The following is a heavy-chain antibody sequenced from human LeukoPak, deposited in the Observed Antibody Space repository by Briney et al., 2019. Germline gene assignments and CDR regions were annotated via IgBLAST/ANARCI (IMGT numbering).Heavy chain of an antibody. V-gene: IGHV4-30-4*01. J-gene: IGHJ4*02. CDR2: IYYSGTT. CDR1: GGSISSGDYY. D-gene: IGHD3-22*01. CDR3: ATFNYYDNGVFDY. Sequence: SETLSLTCSVSGGSISSGDYYWSWIRQPPGKGLEWIGYIYYSGTTYYNPSLKSRITISIDTSKNQFSLKLSSVTAADTAVYYCATFNYYDNGVFDYWGQGTLVIVSS.